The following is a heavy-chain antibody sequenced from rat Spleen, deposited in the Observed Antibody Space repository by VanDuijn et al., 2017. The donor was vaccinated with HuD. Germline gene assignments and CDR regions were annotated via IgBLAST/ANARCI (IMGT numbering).Heavy chain of an antibody. CDR2: MWTNGDT. Sequence: QVQLKESGPGLVQPSQTLSLTCTVSGFSLSGYHVSWVRQPPGKGLEWMGVMWTNGDTSYNSGVKSRLSISRDISKSQVFLKMNSLQTEDTAMYFCARSYPGVMDAWGQGASVTVSS. CDR1: GFSLSGYH. J-gene: IGHJ4*01. CDR3: ARSYPGVMDA. D-gene: IGHD1-4*01. V-gene: IGHV2-32*01.